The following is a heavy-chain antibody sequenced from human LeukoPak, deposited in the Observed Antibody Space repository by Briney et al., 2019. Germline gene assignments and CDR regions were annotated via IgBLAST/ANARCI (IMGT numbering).Heavy chain of an antibody. V-gene: IGHV3-30*03. J-gene: IGHJ4*02. Sequence: PGRSLRLSCAASGFTFSSYGMHWVRQAPGKGVEWVTDISYDGSNKEYADSVKGRFTISRDKSKNTLYLEMNGLKSEETAVYYCARWRTGTIFDYWGQGTLVIVSS. CDR3: ARWRTGTIFDY. D-gene: IGHD1-7*01. CDR1: GFTFSSYG. CDR2: ISYDGSNK.